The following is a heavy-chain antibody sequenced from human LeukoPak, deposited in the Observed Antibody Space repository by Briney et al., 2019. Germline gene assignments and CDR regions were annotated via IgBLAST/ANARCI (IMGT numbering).Heavy chain of an antibody. Sequence: GGSLRLSCAASGFTFSSYSMNWVRQAPGKGLEWVSGINWNGGSTGYADSVKGRFTISRDNAKNSLYLQMNSLGAEDTALYYCATGGFYYDSGSDYWGQGTLVTVSS. D-gene: IGHD3-22*01. CDR1: GFTFSSYS. CDR2: INWNGGST. J-gene: IGHJ4*02. V-gene: IGHV3-20*04. CDR3: ATGGFYYDSGSDY.